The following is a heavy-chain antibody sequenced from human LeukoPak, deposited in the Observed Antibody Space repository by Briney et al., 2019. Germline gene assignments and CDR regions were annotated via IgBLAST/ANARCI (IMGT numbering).Heavy chain of an antibody. D-gene: IGHD6-13*01. J-gene: IGHJ5*02. CDR2: IYYSGST. CDR1: GGSISSGDYY. Sequence: SETLSLTCTVSGGSISSGDYYWSWIRQPPGKGLEWIGYIYYSGSTYYNPSLKSRVTISVDTSKNQFSLKLSSVTAADTAVYYCARAVGSSSWPNWFDPWGQGTLVTVSS. V-gene: IGHV4-30-4*08. CDR3: ARAVGSSSWPNWFDP.